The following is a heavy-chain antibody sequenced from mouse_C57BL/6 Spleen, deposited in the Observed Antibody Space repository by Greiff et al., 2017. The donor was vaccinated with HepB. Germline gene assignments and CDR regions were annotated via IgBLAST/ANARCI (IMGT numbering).Heavy chain of an antibody. Sequence: QVQLKESGAELVKPGASVKLSCKASGYTFTSYWMQWVKQRPGQGLEWIGEIDPSDSYTNYNQKFKGKATLTVDTSSSTAYMQLSSLTSEDSAVYYCAGGLYVDYWGQGTTLTVSS. CDR2: IDPSDSYT. CDR3: AGGLYVDY. J-gene: IGHJ2*01. CDR1: GYTFTSYW. D-gene: IGHD2-3*01. V-gene: IGHV1-50*01.